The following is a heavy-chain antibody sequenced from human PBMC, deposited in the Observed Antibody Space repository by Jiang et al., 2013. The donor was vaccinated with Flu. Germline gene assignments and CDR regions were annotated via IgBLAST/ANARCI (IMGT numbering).Heavy chain of an antibody. CDR2: IDPSDSYT. V-gene: IGHV5-10-1*01. CDR1: GYSFTSYW. J-gene: IGHJ3*02. D-gene: IGHD5-24*01. CDR3: ASRPVVEMATISSAFDI. Sequence: GAEVKKPGESLRISCKGSGYSFTSYWISWVRQMPGKGLEWMGRIDPSDSYTNYSPSFQGHVTISADKSISTAYLQWSSLKASDTAMYYCASRPVVEMATISSAFDIWGQGTMVTVSS.